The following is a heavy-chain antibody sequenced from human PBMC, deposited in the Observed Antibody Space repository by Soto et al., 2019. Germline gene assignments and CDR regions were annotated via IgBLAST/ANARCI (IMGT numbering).Heavy chain of an antibody. CDR1: GFTFSSYG. Sequence: PGGSLRLSCAASGFTFSSYGMHWVRQAPGKGLEWVAVIWYDGSNKYYADSVKGRFTISRDNSKNTLYLQMNSLRAEDTAVYYCARENTGKQIDYWGQGTLVTVSS. CDR3: ARENTGKQIDY. CDR2: IWYDGSNK. J-gene: IGHJ4*02. V-gene: IGHV3-33*01.